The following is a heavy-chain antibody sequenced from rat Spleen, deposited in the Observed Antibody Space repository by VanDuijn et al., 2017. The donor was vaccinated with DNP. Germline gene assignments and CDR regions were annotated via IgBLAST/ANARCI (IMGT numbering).Heavy chain of an antibody. CDR1: GFIFSNYW. Sequence: EVQLVESGGGLVQPGRSLKLSCVASGFIFSNYWMTWIRQAPGKGLEWVASISSTGDNTYYSDSVKGRFSISRDNAKSTLYLQMDSLRSEDTATYYCATEAPAGYWGQGVMVTVSS. CDR3: ATEAPAGY. CDR2: ISSTGDNT. J-gene: IGHJ2*01. V-gene: IGHV5-31*01.